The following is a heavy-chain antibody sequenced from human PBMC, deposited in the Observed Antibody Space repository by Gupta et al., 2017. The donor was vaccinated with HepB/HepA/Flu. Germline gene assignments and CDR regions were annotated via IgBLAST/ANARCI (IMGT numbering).Heavy chain of an antibody. V-gene: IGHV3-23*01. Sequence: EVQLLESGGGLVQPGGSLRLSCAASGFTFSSYAMSWVRQAPGKGLEWVSAISGSGGSTYYADSVKGRFTISRDNSKNTLYLQMNSLRAEDTXVXYCAKDXSGWYDFLCYFDYWGQGTLVTVSS. D-gene: IGHD6-19*01. J-gene: IGHJ4*02. CDR2: ISGSGGST. CDR3: AKDXSGWYDFLCYFDY. CDR1: GFTFSSYA.